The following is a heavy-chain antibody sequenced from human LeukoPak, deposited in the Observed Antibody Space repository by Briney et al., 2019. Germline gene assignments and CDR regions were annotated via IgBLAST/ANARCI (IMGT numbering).Heavy chain of an antibody. J-gene: IGHJ5*02. CDR1: GFTFSSYS. D-gene: IGHD1-14*01. V-gene: IGHV3-21*01. CDR2: ISSSSSYI. Sequence: GGSLRLSCAASGFTFSSYSMNWVRQAPGKGLEWVSSISSSSSYIYYADSVKGRFTISRDNAKNSLYLQMNSLRAEDTAVYYCARDHRNTPGYNWFDPWGQGTLVTVSS. CDR3: ARDHRNTPGYNWFDP.